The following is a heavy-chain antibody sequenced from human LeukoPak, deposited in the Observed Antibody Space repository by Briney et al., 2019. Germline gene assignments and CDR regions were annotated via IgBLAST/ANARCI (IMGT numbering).Heavy chain of an antibody. V-gene: IGHV3-21*01. D-gene: IGHD6-19*01. CDR1: GFTFSSYS. CDR2: ISSSSSYI. Sequence: PGGSLRLSCAASGFTFSSYSMNWVRQAPGKGLEWVSSISSSSSYIYYADSVKGRFTISRDNAKNSLYLQMNSLRAEDTAVYYCARNVRAEAAHFDCWGQGTLVTVSS. CDR3: ARNVRAEAAHFDC. J-gene: IGHJ4*02.